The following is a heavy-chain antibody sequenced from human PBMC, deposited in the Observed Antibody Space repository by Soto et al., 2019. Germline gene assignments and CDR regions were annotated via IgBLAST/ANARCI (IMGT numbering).Heavy chain of an antibody. CDR1: GDTFTDYY. CDR3: ARGGGSGWYDY. CDR2: IKPSGGST. V-gene: IGHV1-46*01. Sequence: GASVKASCKASGDTFTDYYIHWVRQAPGQGLEWMGMIKPSGGSTNYAQEFQGRVSMTRGTSPGTVYMELSSLRSEDTALYYCARGGGSGWYDYWGQGTPVTVSS. J-gene: IGHJ4*02. D-gene: IGHD6-19*01.